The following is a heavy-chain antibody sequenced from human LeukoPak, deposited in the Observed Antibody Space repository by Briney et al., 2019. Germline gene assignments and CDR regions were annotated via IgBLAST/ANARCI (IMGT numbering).Heavy chain of an antibody. D-gene: IGHD5-18*01. CDR3: ARVWIRGYGYESYYYYYYMDV. CDR1: GYSISSGYY. V-gene: IGHV4-38-2*01. Sequence: SETLSLTCAVSGYSISSGYYWGWIRQPPGKGLEWIGSIYHSGSTYYNPSLKSRVTISVDTSKNQFSLKLSSVTAADTAVYYCARVWIRGYGYESYYYYYYMDVWGKGTTVTVSS. J-gene: IGHJ6*03. CDR2: IYHSGST.